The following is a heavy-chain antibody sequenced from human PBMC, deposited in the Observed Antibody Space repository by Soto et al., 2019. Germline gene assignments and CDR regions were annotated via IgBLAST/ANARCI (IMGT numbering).Heavy chain of an antibody. CDR2: IYYSGST. CDR1: GGSISSSSYY. CDR3: ARLSLGSSPDY. D-gene: IGHD6-13*01. Sequence: QLQLQESGPGLVKPSETLSLTCTVSGGSISSSSYYWGWIRQPPGKGLEWIGSIYYSGSTYYNPSLKSRVTISVDTSKNQFSLKLSSVTAADTAVYYCARLSLGSSPDYWGQGTLVTVSS. V-gene: IGHV4-39*01. J-gene: IGHJ4*02.